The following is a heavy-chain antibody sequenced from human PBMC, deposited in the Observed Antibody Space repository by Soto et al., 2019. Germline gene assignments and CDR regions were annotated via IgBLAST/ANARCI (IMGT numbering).Heavy chain of an antibody. J-gene: IGHJ6*01. Sequence: QVQLVQSGAAVKKPGASVKVSCKASGYTFTSYGISWVRQAPGQRLEWMGWIRAYNGNTNYAQKLQGRVTMTTDTSTRAAYMELRSLRSDATAVYYCARDLPTMDVWGQGTTVTVSS. CDR2: IRAYNGNT. CDR3: ARDLPTMDV. V-gene: IGHV1-18*01. CDR1: GYTFTSYG.